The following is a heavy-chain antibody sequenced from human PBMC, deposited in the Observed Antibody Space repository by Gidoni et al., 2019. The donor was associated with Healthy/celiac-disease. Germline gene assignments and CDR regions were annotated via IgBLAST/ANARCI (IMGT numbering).Heavy chain of an antibody. Sequence: QVQLVQSGAEVKKPGASVTVSCKASGYTFTSYAMHWVRQAPGQRLEWMGWINAGNGNTKYSQKFQGRVTITRDTSASTAYMELSSLRSEDTAVYYWALPPGYSYGLGYWGQGTLVTVSS. CDR1: GYTFTSYA. CDR2: INAGNGNT. CDR3: ALPPGYSYGLGY. V-gene: IGHV1-3*01. D-gene: IGHD5-18*01. J-gene: IGHJ4*02.